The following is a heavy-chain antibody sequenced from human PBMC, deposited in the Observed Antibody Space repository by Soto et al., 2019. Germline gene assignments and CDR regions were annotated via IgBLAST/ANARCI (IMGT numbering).Heavy chain of an antibody. D-gene: IGHD3-16*01. CDR1: GGYISSYY. J-gene: IGHJ5*02. V-gene: IGHV4-59*01. Sequence: SETLSLTCTVSGGYISSYYWSWIRQPPGKGLEWIGYIYYSGSTNYNPSLKSRVTISVDTSKNQFSLKLSSVTAADTAVYYCARTRYAFDPWGQGTLVTVSS. CDR3: ARTRYAFDP. CDR2: IYYSGST.